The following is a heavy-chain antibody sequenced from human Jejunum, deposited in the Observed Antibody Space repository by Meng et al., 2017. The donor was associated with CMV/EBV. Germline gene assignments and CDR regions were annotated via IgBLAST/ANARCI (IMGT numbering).Heavy chain of an antibody. CDR3: ARASLHTHMDV. D-gene: IGHD5/OR15-5a*01. CDR2: IYSTGGT. V-gene: IGHV3-66*01. J-gene: IGHJ6*02. CDR1: GLRVSSSY. Sequence: SCAASGLRVSSSYLTWVRQAPGKGLEWVSVIYSTGGTYYADSVRGRFAISRDNSKNTLFLQMNSLRAEDSAVYYCARASLHTHMDVWGQGTTVTVSS.